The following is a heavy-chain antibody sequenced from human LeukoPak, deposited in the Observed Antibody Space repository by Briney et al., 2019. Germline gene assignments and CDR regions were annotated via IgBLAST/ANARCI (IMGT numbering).Heavy chain of an antibody. V-gene: IGHV4-39*01. D-gene: IGHD2-2*01. CDR3: ARHLTKYQYPFDY. CDR2: IYYSGST. CDR1: GGSISSSSYY. J-gene: IGHJ4*02. Sequence: SETLSLTCTVSGGSISSSSYYWGWIRQPPGKGLEWIGSIYYSGSTYYNPSLKSRVTISVDTSKNQFSLKLSSVTAADTAVYYCARHLTKYQYPFDYWGQGTLVTVSS.